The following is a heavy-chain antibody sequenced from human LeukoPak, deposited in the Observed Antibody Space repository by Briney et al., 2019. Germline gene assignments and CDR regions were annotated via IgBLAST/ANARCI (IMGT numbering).Heavy chain of an antibody. CDR3: AKSNGYGLVDI. Sequence: SSETLSLTCTVSGGSISSYYWGWVRQPPGKGLEWIGNIFYSGSTYYSPSLKSRVTISLDTSRNQFSLKLNSVTAADTAVYYCAKSNGYGLVDIWGQGTMVTVSS. V-gene: IGHV4-39*07. CDR2: IFYSGST. D-gene: IGHD3-10*01. CDR1: GGSISSYY. J-gene: IGHJ3*02.